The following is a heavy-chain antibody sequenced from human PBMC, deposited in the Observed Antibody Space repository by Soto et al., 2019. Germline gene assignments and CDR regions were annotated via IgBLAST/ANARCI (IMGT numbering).Heavy chain of an antibody. J-gene: IGHJ2*01. Sequence: GKGLQYVSTISSDGDITYYADSVKGRFTISRDNSKNTLYLQMNSLRPVDTAVYYCVKVSFFHAEDGIRYSVPVSAFLLNRSSDL. V-gene: IGHV3-64D*06. CDR2: ISSDGDIT. D-gene: IGHD3-9*01. CDR3: VKVSFFHAEDGIRYSVPVSAFLLNRSSDL.